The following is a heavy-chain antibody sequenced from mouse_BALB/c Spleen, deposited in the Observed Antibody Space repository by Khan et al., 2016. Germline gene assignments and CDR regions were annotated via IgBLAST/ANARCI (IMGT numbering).Heavy chain of an antibody. V-gene: IGHV3-8*02. D-gene: IGHD1-1*01. Sequence: EVQLQESGPSLVKPSQTLSLTCSVTGDSITSGYWNWIRKFPGNKFEYMGYISYSGQTYYNPSLKSRISITRDTSTNQYSLQLNSVTTEDTATYYCGRYSGSTYVRGMDYWGQGTSVTVSS. CDR3: GRYSGSTYVRGMDY. J-gene: IGHJ4*01. CDR1: GDSITSGY. CDR2: ISYSGQT.